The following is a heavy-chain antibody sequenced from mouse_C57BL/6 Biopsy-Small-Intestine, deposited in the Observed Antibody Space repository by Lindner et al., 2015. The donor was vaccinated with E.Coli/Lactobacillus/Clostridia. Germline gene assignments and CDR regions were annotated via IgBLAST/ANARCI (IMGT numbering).Heavy chain of an antibody. Sequence: VQLQESGGGLVKPGGSLKLSCAASGFTFSDYGMHWLRQAPEKGLEWVAYISSGSSTIYYAGTVKGRFTMSRDNAKNTLFLQMTSLRSEDTAMYYCARPHYYSMDYWGQGTSVTVSS. V-gene: IGHV5-17*01. CDR3: ARPHYYSMDY. CDR2: ISSGSSTI. J-gene: IGHJ4*01. CDR1: GFTFSDYG.